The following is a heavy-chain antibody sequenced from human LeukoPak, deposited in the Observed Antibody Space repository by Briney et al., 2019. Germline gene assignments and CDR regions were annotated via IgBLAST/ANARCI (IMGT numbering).Heavy chain of an antibody. J-gene: IGHJ6*02. D-gene: IGHD5-18*01. CDR2: IHTSGST. CDR3: ARGYTTLTAMVSYYYYGMDV. V-gene: IGHV4-61*02. Sequence: SQTLSLTCTVSGGSISSGSYYWSWIRQPAGKGLEWIGRIHTSGSTNYNPSLKSRVTISVDTSKNQFSLKLSSVTAADTAVYYCARGYTTLTAMVSYYYYGMDVWGQGTTVTVSS. CDR1: GGSISSGSYY.